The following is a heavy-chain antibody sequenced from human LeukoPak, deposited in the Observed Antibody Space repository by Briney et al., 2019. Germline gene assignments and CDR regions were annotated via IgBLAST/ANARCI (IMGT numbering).Heavy chain of an antibody. CDR3: ASPRAARHYGMDV. J-gene: IGHJ6*02. Sequence: SETLSLTCAVYGGSFSGYYWSWIRQPPGKGLEWIGEINRSGSTNYNPSLKSRVTISVDTSKNQFSLKLSSVTAADTAVYYCASPRAARHYGMDVWGQGTTVTVSS. V-gene: IGHV4-34*01. CDR1: GGSFSGYY. D-gene: IGHD6-6*01. CDR2: INRSGST.